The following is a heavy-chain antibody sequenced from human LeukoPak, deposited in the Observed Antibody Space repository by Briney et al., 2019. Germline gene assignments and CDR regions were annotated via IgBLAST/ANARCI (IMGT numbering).Heavy chain of an antibody. V-gene: IGHV4-34*01. Sequence: SETLSLTCTVSGGSISSYYWSWIRQPPGKGLEWIGEINHSGSTNYNPSLKSRVTISVDTSKNQFSLKLSSVTAADTAVYYCARLSGLVVTPPPQDDWGQGTLVTVSS. CDR2: INHSGST. J-gene: IGHJ4*02. D-gene: IGHD3-22*01. CDR1: GGSISSYY. CDR3: ARLSGLVVTPPPQDD.